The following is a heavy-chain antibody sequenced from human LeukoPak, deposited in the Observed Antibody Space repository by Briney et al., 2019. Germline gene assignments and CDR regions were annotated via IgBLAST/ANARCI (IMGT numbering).Heavy chain of an antibody. J-gene: IGHJ3*02. CDR2: IYHSGST. CDR3: ARRPITIFGVVTDFDI. Sequence: KPSETLSLTCAVSGYSISSGYYWGWIRQPPGKGLEWIGSIYHSGSTYYNPSLKSRVTISVDTSKNQFSLKLSSVTAADTAVYYCARRPITIFGVVTDFDIWGQGTMVTVSS. D-gene: IGHD3-3*01. V-gene: IGHV4-38-2*01. CDR1: GYSISSGYY.